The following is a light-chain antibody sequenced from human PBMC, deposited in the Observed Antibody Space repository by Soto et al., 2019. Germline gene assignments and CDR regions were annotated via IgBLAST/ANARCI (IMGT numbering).Light chain of an antibody. V-gene: IGKV3-20*01. J-gene: IGKJ1*01. CDR1: QSVSSSY. CDR2: GAS. CDR3: QQNGRSPWT. Sequence: EIVLTQSPGTLSLSPGERATLSSRASQSVSSSYLAWYQQKPGQAPRLLIYGASSRATGIPDRFSGSESGTDFTLTISRLEPGDFALYYCQQNGRSPWTFGQGTKVQIK.